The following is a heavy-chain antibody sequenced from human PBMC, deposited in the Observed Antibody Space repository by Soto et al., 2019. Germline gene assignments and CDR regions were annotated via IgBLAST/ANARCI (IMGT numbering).Heavy chain of an antibody. CDR2: IIPIFGTA. CDR3: ASGYYYDSSGYYYYFDY. J-gene: IGHJ4*02. V-gene: IGHV1-69*13. CDR1: GGTFSSYA. Sequence: GASVKVSCKASGGTFSSYAISWVRQAPGQGLEWMGGIIPIFGTANYAQKFQGRVTITADESTSTAYMELSSLRSEDTAVYYCASGYYYDSSGYYYYFDYWGQGTLVTVSS. D-gene: IGHD3-22*01.